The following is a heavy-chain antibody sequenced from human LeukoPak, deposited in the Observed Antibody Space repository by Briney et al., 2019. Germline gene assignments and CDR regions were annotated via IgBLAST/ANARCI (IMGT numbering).Heavy chain of an antibody. D-gene: IGHD6-6*01. V-gene: IGHV4-34*01. Sequence: SETLSLSCVVNGESFSNHYWTWIRQSPGKGLEWIGEIEHRGNTNYNPSLKSRVTISVDTSKNEFSLKLKSVTAADTAVSYCARGRGVAARRGFDFWGQGTLVTVSS. CDR1: GESFSNHY. J-gene: IGHJ4*02. CDR3: ARGRGVAARRGFDF. CDR2: IEHRGNT.